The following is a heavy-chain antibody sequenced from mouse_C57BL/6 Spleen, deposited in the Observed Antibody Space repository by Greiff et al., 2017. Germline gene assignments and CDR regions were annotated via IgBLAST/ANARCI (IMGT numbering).Heavy chain of an antibody. Sequence: EVQLQQSGAELVRPGASVKLSCTASGFNIKDDYMHWVKQRPEQGLEWIGWIDPENGDTEYASKFQGKATITADTSSNTAYLQLSSLTSEDTAVYYCGSRWYFDVWGTGTTVTVSS. CDR3: GSRWYFDV. J-gene: IGHJ1*03. CDR2: IDPENGDT. V-gene: IGHV14-4*01. D-gene: IGHD1-1*01. CDR1: GFNIKDDY.